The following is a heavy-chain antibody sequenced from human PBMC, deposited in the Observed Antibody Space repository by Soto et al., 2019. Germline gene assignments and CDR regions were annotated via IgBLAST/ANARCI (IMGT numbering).Heavy chain of an antibody. CDR3: ARDQGIVVAGGLIDY. CDR1: GYTFTSYG. D-gene: IGHD6-19*01. CDR2: ISAYNGNT. J-gene: IGHJ4*02. V-gene: IGHV1-18*01. Sequence: QVPLVQSGAEVKKPGASVKVSCQASGYTFTSYGISWVRQAPGQGLEWMGWISAYNGNTNYAQKLQGRVTMTTDTSTSTAYMELRSLRSDDTAVYYCARDQGIVVAGGLIDYWGQGTLVTVSS.